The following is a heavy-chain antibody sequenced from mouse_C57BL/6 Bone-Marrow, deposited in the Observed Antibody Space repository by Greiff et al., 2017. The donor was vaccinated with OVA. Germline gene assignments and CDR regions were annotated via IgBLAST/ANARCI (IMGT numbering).Heavy chain of an antibody. CDR2: IISGGSYT. Sequence: EVMLVQPGGDLVKPGGSLKLSCAASGFTFSSYGMSWVRQTPDKRLEWVATIISGGSYTYYPDSVKGRFTITIDNAKNTLYLQMSSLKSEDTAMYYCARHRFYCGSSCLYFDVWGSGTTVTVTS. J-gene: IGHJ1*01. D-gene: IGHD1-1*01. CDR1: GFTFSSYG. V-gene: IGHV5-6*01. CDR3: ARHRFYCGSSCLYFDV.